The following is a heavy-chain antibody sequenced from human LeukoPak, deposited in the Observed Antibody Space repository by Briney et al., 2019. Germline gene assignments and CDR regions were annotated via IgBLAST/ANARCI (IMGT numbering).Heavy chain of an antibody. CDR3: ARDLEEMATRGYYFDY. CDR1: GGTFSSYA. CDR2: IIPILGIA. Sequence: SVKVSCKASGGTFSSYAISWVRQAPGQGLEWMGRIIPILGIANYAQKFQGRVTITADKSTSTAYMELSSLRSEDTAVYYCARDLEEMATRGYYFDYWGQGTLVTVSS. J-gene: IGHJ4*02. D-gene: IGHD5-24*01. V-gene: IGHV1-69*04.